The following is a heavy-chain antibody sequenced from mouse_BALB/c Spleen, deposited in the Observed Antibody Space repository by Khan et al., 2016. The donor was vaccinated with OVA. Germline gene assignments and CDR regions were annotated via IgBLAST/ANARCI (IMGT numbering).Heavy chain of an antibody. CDR3: ARGGYSPWFAY. J-gene: IGHJ3*01. CDR1: GFNIKDYY. CDR2: IDPENGDT. Sequence: VQLKESGAELVRPGALVKLSCKASGFNIKDYYMHWVKQRPEQGLVWIGRIDPENGDTIYDQKFQGKASITSDTSSNTAYLQLSSLTSEDTAVYYCARGGYSPWFAYWGQGTLVTVSA. D-gene: IGHD2-3*01. V-gene: IGHV14-1*02.